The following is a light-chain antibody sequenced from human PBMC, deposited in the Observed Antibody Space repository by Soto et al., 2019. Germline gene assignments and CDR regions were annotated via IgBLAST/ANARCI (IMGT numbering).Light chain of an antibody. V-gene: IGLV2-14*01. CDR1: ISDVGGYNY. CDR2: DVS. J-gene: IGLJ2*01. CDR3: SSYTSSSTSEV. Sequence: QSALTQPASVSGSPGQPITISCTGTISDVGGYNYVSWYQQHPGKAPKLMIYDVSNRPSGVSNRFSGSKSGNTASLTISGLQAEDEADYYCSSYTSSSTSEVFGGGTKLTVL.